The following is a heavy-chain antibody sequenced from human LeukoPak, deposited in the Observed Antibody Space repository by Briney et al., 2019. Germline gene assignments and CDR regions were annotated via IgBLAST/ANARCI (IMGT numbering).Heavy chain of an antibody. J-gene: IGHJ6*02. Sequence: GASVKVSCKASGYTFTSYYMHWVRQAPGQGLEWMGIINPSGGSTSYAQKFQGRATMTRDTSTSTVYMELSSLRSEDTAVYYCARIGVYCGGDCYRYYYYGMDVWGQGTTVTVSS. D-gene: IGHD2-21*02. CDR3: ARIGVYCGGDCYRYYYYGMDV. V-gene: IGHV1-46*01. CDR2: INPSGGST. CDR1: GYTFTSYY.